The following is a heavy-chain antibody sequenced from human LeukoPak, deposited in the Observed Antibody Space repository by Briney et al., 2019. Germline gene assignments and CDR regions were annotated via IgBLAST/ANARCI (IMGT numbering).Heavy chain of an antibody. CDR2: ISYDGSNK. CDR1: GFTFSSYG. Sequence: GGSLRLSCAASGFTFSSYGMHWARQAPGKGLEWVAVISYDGSNKYYADSVKGRFTISRDNSKNTLYLQMNSLRAEDTAVYYCAKDLKGRIAAAVTGWFDPWGQGTLVTVSS. J-gene: IGHJ5*02. D-gene: IGHD6-13*01. CDR3: AKDLKGRIAAAVTGWFDP. V-gene: IGHV3-30*18.